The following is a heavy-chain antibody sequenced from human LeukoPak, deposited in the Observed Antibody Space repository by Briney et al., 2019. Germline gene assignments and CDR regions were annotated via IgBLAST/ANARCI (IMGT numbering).Heavy chain of an antibody. CDR3: ARAWPQRGFGELVTFRWFDP. CDR2: INPSGST. V-gene: IGHV4-34*01. J-gene: IGHJ5*02. D-gene: IGHD3-10*01. CDR1: GGSFSGYY. Sequence: PSETLSLTCAVYGGSFSGYYWSWIRQPPGKGLEWIGEINPSGSTNYNPSLKSRVTISEDTSKNQFSLKLSSVTAADTAVYYCARAWPQRGFGELVTFRWFDPWGQGTLVTVSS.